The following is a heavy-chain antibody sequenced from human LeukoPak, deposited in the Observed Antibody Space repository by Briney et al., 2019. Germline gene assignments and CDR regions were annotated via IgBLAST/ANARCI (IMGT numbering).Heavy chain of an antibody. V-gene: IGHV3-53*05. CDR3: AKDLNSIVRTIYPYDAFDI. CDR2: IYSGGST. CDR1: GFTVSSNY. Sequence: GGSLRLSCAASGFTVSSNYMSWVRQAPGKGLEWVSVIYSGGSTYYADSVKGRFTISRDNSKNTLYLQMNSLRAEDTAVYYCAKDLNSIVRTIYPYDAFDIWGQGTMVTVSS. J-gene: IGHJ3*02. D-gene: IGHD1-26*01.